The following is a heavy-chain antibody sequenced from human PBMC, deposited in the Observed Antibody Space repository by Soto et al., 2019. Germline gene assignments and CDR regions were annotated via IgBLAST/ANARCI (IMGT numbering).Heavy chain of an antibody. D-gene: IGHD6-13*01. V-gene: IGHV3-21*01. J-gene: IGHJ6*02. Sequence: GGSLRLSCAASGFTFSSYSMNWVRQAPGKGLEWVSSISSSSSYIYYADSVKGRFTISRDNAKNTLYLQMNSLRAEDTAVYYCAKTTIAAAEILYYYGMDVWGQGTTVTVSS. CDR1: GFTFSSYS. CDR3: AKTTIAAAEILYYYGMDV. CDR2: ISSSSSYI.